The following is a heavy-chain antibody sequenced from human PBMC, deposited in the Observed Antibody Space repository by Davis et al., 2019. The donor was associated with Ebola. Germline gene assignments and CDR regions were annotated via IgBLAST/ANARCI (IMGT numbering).Heavy chain of an antibody. CDR1: GVTFSTYA. CDR3: AKRWELHYFDY. V-gene: IGHV3-23*01. D-gene: IGHD1-7*01. Sequence: PGGSLRLSCPVSGVTFSTYAMTWVRQAPGKGLEWVSSIADSGGATYYPDSVKGRFAVSRDTSKNTLYPHMNSLRVEDTAVYYCAKRWELHYFDYWGQGALVAVSS. J-gene: IGHJ4*02. CDR2: IADSGGAT.